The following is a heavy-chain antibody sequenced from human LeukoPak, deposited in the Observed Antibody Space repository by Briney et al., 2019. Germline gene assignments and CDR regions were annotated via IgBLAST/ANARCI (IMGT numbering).Heavy chain of an antibody. Sequence: GSLILSCAASGFTFSSYAMSWVRQAPGKGLEWVSGIGSGVTTYYADSVKGRFTISRDNSKNTLYLQMNSLRAEDTAVYYCAKRVATPTTKYYFDYWGQGTLVTVSS. CDR3: AKRVATPTTKYYFDY. V-gene: IGHV3-23*01. CDR1: GFTFSSYA. CDR2: IGSGVTT. D-gene: IGHD2-15*01. J-gene: IGHJ4*02.